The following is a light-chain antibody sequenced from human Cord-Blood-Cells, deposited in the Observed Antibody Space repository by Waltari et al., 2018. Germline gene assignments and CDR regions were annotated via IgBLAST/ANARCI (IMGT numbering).Light chain of an antibody. CDR1: QSISSY. V-gene: IGKV1-39*01. Sequence: DIQMPQSPSSLPASVGDRVTITCRASQSISSYLNWYQQKPGKAPKLLIYAASSLQSGVPSRFSGSGSGTDYTLTISSLQPEDVATYYCLQSYTTPITFGQGTRLEIK. J-gene: IGKJ5*01. CDR2: AAS. CDR3: LQSYTTPIT.